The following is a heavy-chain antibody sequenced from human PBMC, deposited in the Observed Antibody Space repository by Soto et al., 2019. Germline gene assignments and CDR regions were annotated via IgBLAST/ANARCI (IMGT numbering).Heavy chain of an antibody. CDR2: IIPIFGTA. CDR3: ARGKGAYCISTSGPLDY. V-gene: IGHV1-69*12. CDR1: GGTFSIYA. J-gene: IGHJ4*02. D-gene: IGHD2-2*01. Sequence: QVQLVKSGAEVKKPGSSVKVSCKASGGTFSIYAISWVRQAPGQGLEWMGGIIPIFGTANYAQKFQGRVTITADESTSTAYMELGSLRSEDTAVYYCARGKGAYCISTSGPLDYWGEGTLVTVSS.